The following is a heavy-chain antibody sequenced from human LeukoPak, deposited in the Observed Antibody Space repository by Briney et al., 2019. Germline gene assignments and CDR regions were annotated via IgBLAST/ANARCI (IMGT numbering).Heavy chain of an antibody. V-gene: IGHV4-59*01. D-gene: IGHD3-9*01. CDR3: AREGYYDILTGYYHNWFDP. J-gene: IGHJ5*02. CDR2: TYYSGST. CDR1: GGSISGYF. Sequence: PSDTLSLTCTVSGGSISGYFWSWIRQPPGKGLEQIGYTYYSGSTNYNPSLESRVTMSVDTSKNQFSLKLASVTAADTAVYYCAREGYYDILTGYYHNWFDPWGQGTLVTVSS.